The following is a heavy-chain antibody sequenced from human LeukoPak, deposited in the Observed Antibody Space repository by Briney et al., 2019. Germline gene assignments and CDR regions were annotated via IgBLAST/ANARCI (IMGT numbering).Heavy chain of an antibody. D-gene: IGHD2-2*02. J-gene: IGHJ5*02. V-gene: IGHV1-69*05. Sequence: SVKVSCKASGGTFSSYAISWVRQAPGQGLEWMGGIIPIFGTANYAQKFQGRVTITTDESTSTAYMELSSLRSEDTAVYYCARDECPLWSISCHRGFDPWGQGLLVTVSS. CDR2: IIPIFGTA. CDR3: ARDECPLWSISCHRGFDP. CDR1: GGTFSSYA.